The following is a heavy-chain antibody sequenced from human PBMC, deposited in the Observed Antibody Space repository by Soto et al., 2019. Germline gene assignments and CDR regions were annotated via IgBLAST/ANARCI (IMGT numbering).Heavy chain of an antibody. V-gene: IGHV5-51*03. CDR2: IYPGDSDT. CDR1: GYSFTSYW. J-gene: IGHJ2*01. D-gene: IGHD2-2*01. CDR3: ARPFEDIVVVPAARRTVEWYFDL. Sequence: EVQLVQSGAEVKKPGESLKISCKGSGYSFTSYWIGWVRQMPGKGLEWMGIIYPGDSDTRYSPSFQGQVTISADKSISTAYLQWSSLKASDTAMYYCARPFEDIVVVPAARRTVEWYFDLWGRGTLVTVSS.